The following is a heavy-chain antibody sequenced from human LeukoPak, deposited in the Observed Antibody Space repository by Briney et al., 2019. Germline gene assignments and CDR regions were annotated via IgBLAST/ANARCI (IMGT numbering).Heavy chain of an antibody. D-gene: IGHD5-12*01. CDR3: AKDLVSGYDWGEFDY. Sequence: QPGGSLRLSCAASGFTFSSYAMSWVRQTPGKGLEWVSAISGSGGSTYYADSVKGRFTISRDNSKNTLYLQMNSLRAEDTAVYYCAKDLVSGYDWGEFDYWGQGTLVTVSS. J-gene: IGHJ4*02. CDR1: GFTFSSYA. V-gene: IGHV3-23*01. CDR2: ISGSGGST.